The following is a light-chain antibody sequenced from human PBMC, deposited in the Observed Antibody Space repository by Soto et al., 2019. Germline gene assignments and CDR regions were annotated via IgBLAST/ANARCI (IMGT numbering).Light chain of an antibody. CDR3: QQASGFPFT. CDR1: QSISNW. Sequence: DIQLTQSPSTLPASVGDRVTITCRASQSISNWLAWYHQKPGTAPKLLIYHASTLESGVPSRFSGSGSGTEFTLTISSLQPDDFATYYCQQASGFPFTFGPGTKVDIK. V-gene: IGKV1-5*01. CDR2: HAS. J-gene: IGKJ3*01.